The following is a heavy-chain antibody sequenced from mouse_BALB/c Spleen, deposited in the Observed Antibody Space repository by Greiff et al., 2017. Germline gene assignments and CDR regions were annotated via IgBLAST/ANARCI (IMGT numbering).Heavy chain of an antibody. CDR2: IDPENGDT. CDR1: GFNIKDYY. V-gene: IGHV14-4*02. J-gene: IGHJ2*01. Sequence: EVQLQQSGAELVRSGASVKLSCTASGFNIKDYYMHWVKQRPEQGLEWIGWIDPENGDTEYAPKFQGKATMTADTSSNTAYLQLSSLTSEDTAVYNCKAGGGNYFPFDYWGQGTTLTVSS. D-gene: IGHD2-1*01. CDR3: KAGGGNYFPFDY.